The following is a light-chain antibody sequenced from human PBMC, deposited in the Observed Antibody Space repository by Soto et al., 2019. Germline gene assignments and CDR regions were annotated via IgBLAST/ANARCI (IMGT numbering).Light chain of an antibody. CDR3: CSYGRTFRV. J-gene: IGLJ3*02. CDR1: SSNIGNNY. V-gene: IGLV1-51*01. CDR2: DNN. Sequence: QSVLTQPPSVSAAPGQKVTISCSGSSSNIGNNYVSWYQQLPGTAPKLLIYDNNKRPSGIPDRFSGSKSGNTASLTISGLQADDEADYYCCSYGRTFRVFGGGTKLTVL.